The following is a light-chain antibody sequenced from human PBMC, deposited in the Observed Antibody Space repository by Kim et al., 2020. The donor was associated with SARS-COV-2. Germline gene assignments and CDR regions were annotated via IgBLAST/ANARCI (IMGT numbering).Light chain of an antibody. J-gene: IGKJ2*01. V-gene: IGKV3-15*01. Sequence: SVSPGERAILSCRASQSVSFNLAWYQQKPGQAPKLLIYGTSTRATGIPARFSGSGSGTDFALTINSLQSEDFAVYFCHQYNNWPRTFGQGTKLEI. CDR1: QSVSFN. CDR3: HQYNNWPRT. CDR2: GTS.